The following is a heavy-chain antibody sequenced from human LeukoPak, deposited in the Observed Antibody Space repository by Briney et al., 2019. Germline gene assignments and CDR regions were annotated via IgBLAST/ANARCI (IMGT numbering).Heavy chain of an antibody. Sequence: SETLSLTCTVSGGSISSGSYYWSWIRQPAGKGLEWIGRFYTSGSTNYNPSLKSRVTISVDTSKNQFSLKLNSVTAADTAVYYCARHVNSNGSPSDYRGQGTLVTVSS. CDR2: FYTSGST. J-gene: IGHJ4*02. V-gene: IGHV4-61*02. CDR3: ARHVNSNGSPSDY. D-gene: IGHD1-26*01. CDR1: GGSISSGSYY.